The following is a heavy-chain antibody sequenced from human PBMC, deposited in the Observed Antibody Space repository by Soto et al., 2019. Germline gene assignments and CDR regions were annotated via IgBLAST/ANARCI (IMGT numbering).Heavy chain of an antibody. CDR1: GASVRSGSYY. Sequence: QVQLQESGPGLVKPSETLSLTCTVSGASVRSGSYYWSWVRQPPGRGLEWIVYIYDTGTTNYNPSLKSRVTMSVDTSKNQFSLKLNSLTAADTAVYYCARVEDYGDYFDYWGQGTLVTVSS. CDR2: IYDTGTT. V-gene: IGHV4-61*01. CDR3: ARVEDYGDYFDY. D-gene: IGHD4-17*01. J-gene: IGHJ4*02.